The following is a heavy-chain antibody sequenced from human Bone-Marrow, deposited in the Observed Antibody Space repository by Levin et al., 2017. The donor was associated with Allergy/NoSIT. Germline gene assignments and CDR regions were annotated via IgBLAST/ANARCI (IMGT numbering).Heavy chain of an antibody. V-gene: IGHV3-11*01. CDR3: ASLSGYSSGCPDGNNFDY. CDR2: ISSSGSTI. J-gene: IGHJ4*02. Sequence: GGSLRLSCAASGFTFSDYYMSWIRQAPGKGLEWVSYISSSGSTIYYADSVKGRFTISRDNAKNSLYLQMNSLRAEDTAVYYCASLSGYSSGCPDGNNFDYWGQGTLVTVSS. D-gene: IGHD6-19*01. CDR1: GFTFSDYY.